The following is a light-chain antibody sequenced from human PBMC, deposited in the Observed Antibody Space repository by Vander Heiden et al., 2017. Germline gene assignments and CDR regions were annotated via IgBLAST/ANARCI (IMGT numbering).Light chain of an antibody. CDR1: QSVLKNSNNKNY. V-gene: IGKV4-1*01. CDR2: WAS. J-gene: IGKJ1*01. Sequence: IVMTQSPASLAGSLGEGATINCKSSQSVLKNSNNKNYLSWYQVKPGQPPKLLIAWASTRESGVPDRFSGSESGTDFSLTISSLQAEDVAVYYCHQYYTTPRTFGQGTKLEI. CDR3: HQYYTTPRT.